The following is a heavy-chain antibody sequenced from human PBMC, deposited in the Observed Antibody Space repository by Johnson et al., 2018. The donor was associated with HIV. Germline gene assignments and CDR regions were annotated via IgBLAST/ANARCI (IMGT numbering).Heavy chain of an antibody. Sequence: QMLLVESGGGVVQPGRSLRLSCAASGFTFSTYGMHWVRQAPGKGLEWVAVMWYDGSNRYYADSVKGRFTISRDNSKNTLYLQMNSLRTEDTAVYYCARVRGGTGHGAFDIWGQGTMVTVSS. V-gene: IGHV3-30*19. J-gene: IGHJ3*02. CDR2: MWYDGSNR. CDR3: ARVRGGTGHGAFDI. CDR1: GFTFSTYG.